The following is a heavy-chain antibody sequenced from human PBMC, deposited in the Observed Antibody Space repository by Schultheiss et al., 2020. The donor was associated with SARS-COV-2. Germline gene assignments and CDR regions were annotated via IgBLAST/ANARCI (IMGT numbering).Heavy chain of an antibody. J-gene: IGHJ6*02. V-gene: IGHV1-3*01. Sequence: ASVKVSCKASGYTFTSYAMHWVRQAPGQRLEWMGWINAGNGNTKYSQKFQGRVTITRDTSASTAYMELSSLRSEDTAVYYCARDARGYCSGGSCYSGYYYYGMDVWGQGTTVTVSS. CDR3: ARDARGYCSGGSCYSGYYYYGMDV. D-gene: IGHD2-15*01. CDR1: GYTFTSYA. CDR2: INAGNGNT.